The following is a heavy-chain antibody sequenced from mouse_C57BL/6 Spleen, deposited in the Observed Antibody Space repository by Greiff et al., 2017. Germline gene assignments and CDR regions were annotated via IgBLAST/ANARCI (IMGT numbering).Heavy chain of an antibody. CDR3: AEGEGYAMDY. V-gene: IGHV3-6*01. CDR2: ISYDGSN. Sequence: EVQLQQSGPGLVKPSQSLSLTCSVTGYSITSGYYWNWIRQFPGNKLEWMGYISYDGSNNYNPSLKNRISITRDTSKNQFFLKLNSVTTEDTATYYCAEGEGYAMDYWGQGTSVTVSS. CDR1: GYSITSGYY. J-gene: IGHJ4*01.